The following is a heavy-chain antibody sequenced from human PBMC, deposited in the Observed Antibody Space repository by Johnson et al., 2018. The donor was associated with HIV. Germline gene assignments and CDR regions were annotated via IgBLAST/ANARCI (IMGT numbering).Heavy chain of an antibody. Sequence: QVQLVESGGGGVQPGRSLRLSCVVSGVTFSTYAMHWVRQAPGKGLEWVAVMSYDGSNKYYADSVTGRFTISRDNSKTTLYLQMNSLRAEDTAVYYCARTSLEWLLFAFDIWGQGTMVTVSS. CDR1: GVTFSTYA. V-gene: IGHV3-30*14. CDR2: MSYDGSNK. J-gene: IGHJ3*02. D-gene: IGHD3-3*01. CDR3: ARTSLEWLLFAFDI.